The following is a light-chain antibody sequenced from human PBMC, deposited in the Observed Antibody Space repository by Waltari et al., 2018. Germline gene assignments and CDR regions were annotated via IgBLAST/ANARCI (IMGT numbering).Light chain of an antibody. CDR2: KAS. Sequence: DIQMTQSPSTLPASLVDTVTITCRASHSISSWLAWYKKKPGKATKLLIHKASTLESGVPSRFSGSGSGTEFTLTIDSLLPDDFATYYCQQYSNYPYTFGQGTKLEI. V-gene: IGKV1-5*03. CDR1: HSISSW. J-gene: IGKJ2*01. CDR3: QQYSNYPYT.